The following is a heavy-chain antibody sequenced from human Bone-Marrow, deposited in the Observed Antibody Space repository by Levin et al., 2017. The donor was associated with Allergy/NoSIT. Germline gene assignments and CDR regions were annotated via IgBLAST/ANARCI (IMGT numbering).Heavy chain of an antibody. D-gene: IGHD2-21*01. J-gene: IGHJ4*02. V-gene: IGHV4-59*01. CDR1: GGSISSYY. CDR3: ARGQVLWWWAN. CDR2: IYYSGST. Sequence: SETLSLTCTVSGGSISSYYWSWIRQPPGKGLEWIGYIYYSGSTNYNPSLKSRVTISVDTSKNQFSLKLSSVTAADTAVYYCARGQVLWWWANWGQGTLVTVSS.